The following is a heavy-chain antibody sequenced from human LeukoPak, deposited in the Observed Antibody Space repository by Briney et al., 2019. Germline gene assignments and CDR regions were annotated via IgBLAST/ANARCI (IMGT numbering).Heavy chain of an antibody. CDR3: ATARNFRFEY. D-gene: IGHD1-7*01. J-gene: IGHJ4*02. Sequence: GGSLRLSCAPSGFTFSDYNMNWVRQAPGKGLMWVSRMNGEGTTIDYADSVKGRFTVSRDYAKNTLFLQMNNLRTEDTALYFCATARNFRFEYWGQGSLVIVSS. CDR1: GFTFSDYN. CDR2: MNGEGTTI. V-gene: IGHV3-74*01.